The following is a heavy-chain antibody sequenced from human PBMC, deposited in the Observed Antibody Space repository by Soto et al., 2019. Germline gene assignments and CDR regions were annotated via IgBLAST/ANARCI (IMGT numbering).Heavy chain of an antibody. CDR3: AKDPEASYNWFDP. Sequence: VASVKVSCKASGYTFTGYYMHWVRQAPGQGLEWMGWINPNTGGTKYAQKFQGRVTMTRDTSISTAYMELSRLKSDDTAVYYCAKDPEASYNWFDPWGQGTLVTVSS. J-gene: IGHJ5*02. CDR2: INPNTGGT. CDR1: GYTFTGYY. V-gene: IGHV1-2*02.